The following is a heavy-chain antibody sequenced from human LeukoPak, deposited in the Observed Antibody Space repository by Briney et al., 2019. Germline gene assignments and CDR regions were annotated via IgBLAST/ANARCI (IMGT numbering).Heavy chain of an antibody. V-gene: IGHV3-48*02. CDR2: ISSSSSTI. Sequence: GGSLRLTCAASGFTFSSYSMNWVRQAPGKGLEWVSYISSSSSTIYYADSVKVRFTISRDNAQNSLYLQMNSLRDEDTAVYYCATSGSYRFDYWGQGTLVTVSS. CDR3: ATSGSYRFDY. J-gene: IGHJ4*02. D-gene: IGHD1-26*01. CDR1: GFTFSSYS.